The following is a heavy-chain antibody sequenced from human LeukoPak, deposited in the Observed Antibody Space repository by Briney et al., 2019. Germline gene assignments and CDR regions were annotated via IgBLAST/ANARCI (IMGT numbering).Heavy chain of an antibody. D-gene: IGHD1-26*01. Sequence: SVKVSCKASGFTFTSSAMQWLRQARGQPLEWIGWIVVGSGNTNYAQKFQERVTITRDMSTSTAYMELSSLRSEDTAVYYCAAARLSGSYNFDYWGQGTLVTVSS. CDR1: GFTFTSSA. CDR2: IVVGSGNT. CDR3: AAARLSGSYNFDY. J-gene: IGHJ4*02. V-gene: IGHV1-58*02.